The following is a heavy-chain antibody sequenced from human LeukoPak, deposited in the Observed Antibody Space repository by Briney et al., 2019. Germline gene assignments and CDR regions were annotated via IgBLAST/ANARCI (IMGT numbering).Heavy chain of an antibody. Sequence: GGSLRLSCAASGFTFSSYSMNWVRQAPGKGLEWVSYISSSSSTIYYADSVKGRFTISRDNAKNSLYLQMNSLRAKDTAVYYCARVGLKTTVTTGIDYWGQGTLVTVSS. V-gene: IGHV3-48*04. CDR3: ARVGLKTTVTTGIDY. CDR2: ISSSSSTI. J-gene: IGHJ4*02. D-gene: IGHD4-11*01. CDR1: GFTFSSYS.